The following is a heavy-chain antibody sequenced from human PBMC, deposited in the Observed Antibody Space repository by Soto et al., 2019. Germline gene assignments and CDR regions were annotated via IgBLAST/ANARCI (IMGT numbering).Heavy chain of an antibody. Sequence: GESLKISCKGSGYSFTSYWIGWVRQMPGKGLEWMGIIYPGDSDTRYSPSFQGQVTLSADKSISTAYLQWSSLKASDTAMYYCARRRGYYDSSGYQSHQWASVWFDPWGQGTLVTVSS. CDR2: IYPGDSDT. V-gene: IGHV5-51*01. D-gene: IGHD3-22*01. CDR1: GYSFTSYW. J-gene: IGHJ5*02. CDR3: ARRRGYYDSSGYQSHQWASVWFDP.